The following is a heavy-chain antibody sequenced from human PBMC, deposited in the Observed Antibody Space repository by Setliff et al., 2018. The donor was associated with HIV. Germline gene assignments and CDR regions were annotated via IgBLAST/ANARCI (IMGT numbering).Heavy chain of an antibody. V-gene: IGHV4-31*11. D-gene: IGHD6-6*01. CDR2: IYYSGST. CDR1: GGSINNDIYF. Sequence: PSETLSLTCGVSGGSINNDIYFWSWIRQHPGKGLEWIGYIYYSGSTYYNPSLKSRITISVDTSKNQFSLRLSSVTAADTAVYYCARSGSSSPYYFDYWGQGTLVTVSS. CDR3: ARSGSSSPYYFDY. J-gene: IGHJ4*02.